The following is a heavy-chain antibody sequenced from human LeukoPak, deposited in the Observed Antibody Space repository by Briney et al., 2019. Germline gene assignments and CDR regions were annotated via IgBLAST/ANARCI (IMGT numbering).Heavy chain of an antibody. J-gene: IGHJ4*02. D-gene: IGHD3-22*01. CDR1: GGSISSYY. V-gene: IGHV4-59*01. Sequence: SETLSLTCTVSGGSISSYYWSWIRQPPGKGLEWIGYIYYSGSTNYNPSLKSRVTISVDTSKNQFSLKLSSVTAADTAVYYCESGVVITIFDYWGQGTLVTVSS. CDR3: ESGVVITIFDY. CDR2: IYYSGST.